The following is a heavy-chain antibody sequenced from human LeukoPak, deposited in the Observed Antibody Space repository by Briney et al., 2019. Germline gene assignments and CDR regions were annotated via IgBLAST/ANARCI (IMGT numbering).Heavy chain of an antibody. V-gene: IGHV1-69*05. J-gene: IGHJ5*02. CDR1: GGTFSSYA. CDR3: ARGRWWLSWFDP. D-gene: IGHD2-15*01. CDR2: IIPIFGTA. Sequence: SVKVSCKASGGTFSSYAISWVRQAPGQGLEWMGGIIPIFGTANYAQKFQGRVTITTDESTSTAYMELSSLRSEDTAVYYCARGRWWLSWFDPWGQGTLVTVSS.